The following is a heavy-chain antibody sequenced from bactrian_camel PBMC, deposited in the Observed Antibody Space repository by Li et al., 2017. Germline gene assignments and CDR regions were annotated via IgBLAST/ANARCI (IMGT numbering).Heavy chain of an antibody. CDR2: IDIRGAP. CDR3: AADAVNLQMARWYTY. J-gene: IGHJ4*01. V-gene: IGHV3S53*01. CDR1: GYTYNRNC. Sequence: QVQLVESGGGSVQAEGSLRLSCTASGYTYNRNCMAWFRQAPGKEREAVAAIDIRGAPTYTYAVSGRFSISRDNAENTLYLQMNDLKIEDTAEYYCAADAVNLQMARWYTYWGQGTQVTVSS. D-gene: IGHD2*01.